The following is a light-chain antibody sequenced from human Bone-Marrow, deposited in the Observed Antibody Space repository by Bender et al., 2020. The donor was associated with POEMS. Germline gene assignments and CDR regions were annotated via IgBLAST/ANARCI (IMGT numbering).Light chain of an antibody. J-gene: IGLJ3*02. Sequence: QSALTQPASVSGSPRQSITISCTATSSDIGTYYPISWYQQHPGKVPRVLIFETTKRPSGVPDRFSASTSGSSASLAINGLQAEDEADYYCCSYAGSSTTVFGGGTKLTVL. V-gene: IGLV2-23*01. CDR3: CSYAGSSTTV. CDR2: ETT. CDR1: SSDIGTYYP.